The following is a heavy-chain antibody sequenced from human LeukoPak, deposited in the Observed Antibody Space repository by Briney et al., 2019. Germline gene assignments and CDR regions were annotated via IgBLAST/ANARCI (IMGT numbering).Heavy chain of an antibody. D-gene: IGHD1-26*01. CDR2: ISYDGSNK. J-gene: IGHJ3*02. V-gene: IGHV3-30*18. Sequence: GRSLRLSCAASGFTFSSYGMHWVRQAPGKGLEWVAVISYDGSNKYYADSVKGRFTISRDNSKNTLYLQMNSLRAEDTAVYYCAKDHSGAGSYYGHDAFDIWGQGTMVTVSS. CDR1: GFTFSSYG. CDR3: AKDHSGAGSYYGHDAFDI.